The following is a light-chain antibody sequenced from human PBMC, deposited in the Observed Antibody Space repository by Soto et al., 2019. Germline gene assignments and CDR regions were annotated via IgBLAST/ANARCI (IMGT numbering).Light chain of an antibody. CDR1: STDVGGYNY. CDR2: EVS. CDR3: QSYDSRLRAWV. V-gene: IGLV2-14*01. Sequence: QSALTQPASVSGSPGQSITISCTGTSTDVGGYNYVSWYQQHPGKAPKLMIYEVSNRPSGVSDRFSGSKSGTSASLAISGLQAEDEADYYCQSYDSRLRAWVFGTGTKVTVL. J-gene: IGLJ1*01.